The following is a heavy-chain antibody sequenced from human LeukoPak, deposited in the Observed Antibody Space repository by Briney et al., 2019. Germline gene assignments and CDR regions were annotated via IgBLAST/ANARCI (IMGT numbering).Heavy chain of an antibody. V-gene: IGHV4-59*12. CDR2: IDNSGNT. Sequence: SETLSLTCTVSGVSISSYYWSWIRQPPGKGLEWIGYIDNSGNTNYNPSLKSRVTISVDRSKNQFSLKLSSVTAADTAVYYCARAPGQGFKQASYYFDYWGQGTLVTVSS. CDR3: ARAPGQGFKQASYYFDY. CDR1: GVSISSYY. J-gene: IGHJ4*02.